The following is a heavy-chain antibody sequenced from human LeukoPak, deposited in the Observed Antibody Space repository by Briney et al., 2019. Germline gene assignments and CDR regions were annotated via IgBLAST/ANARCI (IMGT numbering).Heavy chain of an antibody. CDR2: ISAYNGNT. CDR1: GYTFTSHG. CDR3: ARDLARVIPAATTFDY. D-gene: IGHD2-2*01. V-gene: IGHV1-18*01. Sequence: ASMKVSCKASGYTFTSHGISWVRQAPGQGLEWMGWISAYNGNTNYTQKLQGRVTMTTDTSTSTAYMELRSLRSDDTAVYYCARDLARVIPAATTFDYWGQGTLVTVSS. J-gene: IGHJ4*02.